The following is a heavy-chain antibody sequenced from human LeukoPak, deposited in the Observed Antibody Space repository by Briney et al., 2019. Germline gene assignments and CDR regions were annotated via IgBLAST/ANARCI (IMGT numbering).Heavy chain of an antibody. D-gene: IGHD3-10*01. CDR3: ASMVRGVVVPYFEF. V-gene: IGHV1-24*01. J-gene: IGHJ4*02. Sequence: GASVKVSCKVSGYTLTELSMHWVRQAPGKGLEWMGGFDPEDGEIIYAQNFQDRVTMTEDTSTDTAYMEIHSLRSEDTAMFYCASMVRGVVVPYFEFWGQGTLVTVSS. CDR1: GYTLTELS. CDR2: FDPEDGEI.